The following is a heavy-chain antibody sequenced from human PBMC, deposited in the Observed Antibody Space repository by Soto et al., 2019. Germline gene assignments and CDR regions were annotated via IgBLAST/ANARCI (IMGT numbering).Heavy chain of an antibody. V-gene: IGHV1-3*01. CDR3: ARTGLVTIFGVDLYGMDV. CDR1: EYTFTGYA. CDR2: INAGNGNT. J-gene: IGHJ6*02. D-gene: IGHD3-3*01. Sequence: VSSKASEYTFTGYAMQLVLQANGQRLEWMGWINAGNGNTKYSQKFQGRVTITRDTSASTAYMELSSLRSEDTAVYYCARTGLVTIFGVDLYGMDVWGQGTTVTAP.